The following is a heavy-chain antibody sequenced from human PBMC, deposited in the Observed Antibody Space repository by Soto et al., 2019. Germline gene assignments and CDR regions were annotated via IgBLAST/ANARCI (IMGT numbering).Heavy chain of an antibody. CDR1: GYTFTGYY. J-gene: IGHJ4*02. CDR2: INPNSGGT. V-gene: IGHV1-2*04. CDR3: AREVTMVRGVSLDY. D-gene: IGHD3-10*01. Sequence: GASVKVSCKASGYTFTGYYMHWVRQAPGQGLEWMGWINPNSGGTNYAQKFQGWVTMTRDTSISTAYMELSRLRSDDTAVYYCAREVTMVRGVSLDYWGQGTLVTVSS.